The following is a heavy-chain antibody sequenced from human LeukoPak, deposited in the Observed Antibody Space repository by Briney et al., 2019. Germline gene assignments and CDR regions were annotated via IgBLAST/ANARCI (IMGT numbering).Heavy chain of an antibody. CDR1: GFTFSNYW. J-gene: IGHJ4*02. CDR3: ARVGDIYCSRISCSLDY. Sequence: PGGSLRLSCAASGFTFSNYWMHWDRQAPGKGLVWVSRINSDGSSTSYADSVRGRFTISRDNAKNTLYLQMNSLRAEDTAVYYCARVGDIYCSRISCSLDYWGQGALVTVSS. D-gene: IGHD2-2*01. V-gene: IGHV3-74*01. CDR2: INSDGSST.